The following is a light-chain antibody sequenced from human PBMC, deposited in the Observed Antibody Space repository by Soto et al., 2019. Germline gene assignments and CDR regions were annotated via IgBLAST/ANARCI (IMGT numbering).Light chain of an antibody. Sequence: EIVMTQSPATLSVSPGERATLSCRASQSVSSNLDWYQQKPGQAPRLLIYGASTRATGVPARFSGSGSGTELTRTISGLQSEDFAVYSCQQYNNWPWTFGQGTKVDIK. CDR2: GAS. J-gene: IGKJ1*01. CDR3: QQYNNWPWT. V-gene: IGKV3-15*01. CDR1: QSVSSN.